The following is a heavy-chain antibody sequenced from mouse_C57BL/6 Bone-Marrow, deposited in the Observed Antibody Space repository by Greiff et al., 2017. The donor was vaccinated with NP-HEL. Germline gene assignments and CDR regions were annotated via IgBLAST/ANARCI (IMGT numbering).Heavy chain of an antibody. Sequence: EVKLVESGEGLVKPGGSLQLSCAASGFTFSSYAMSWVRQTPEKRLEWVAYISSGGDYIYSADTVKGRFTISRDNARNTLYLQMSSLKSEDTAMYYCTREEGLREVFAYWGQGTLVTVSA. CDR2: ISSGGDYI. D-gene: IGHD2-4*01. CDR3: TREEGLREVFAY. V-gene: IGHV5-9-1*02. CDR1: GFTFSSYA. J-gene: IGHJ3*01.